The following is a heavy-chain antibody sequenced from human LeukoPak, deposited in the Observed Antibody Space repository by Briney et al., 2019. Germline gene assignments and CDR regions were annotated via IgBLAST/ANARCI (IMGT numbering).Heavy chain of an antibody. CDR2: INHSGST. J-gene: IGHJ6*03. V-gene: IGHV4-34*01. D-gene: IGHD3-10*01. Sequence: SETLSLTCAVYGGSFSGYYWSWIRQPPGKGLEWIGEINHSGSTNYNPSLKSRVTISVDTSKNQFSLKLRSVTAADTAVYYCARVEEGYGSGRRENYYYYYMDVWGKGTTVTISS. CDR3: ARVEEGYGSGRRENYYYYYMDV. CDR1: GGSFSGYY.